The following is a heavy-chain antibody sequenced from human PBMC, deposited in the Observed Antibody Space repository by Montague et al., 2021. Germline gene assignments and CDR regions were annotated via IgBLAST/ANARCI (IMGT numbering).Heavy chain of an antibody. CDR2: VSHGGRT. V-gene: IGHV4-34*01. CDR1: GGSFSGYY. Sequence: SESLSLTCAVYGGSFSGYYWSWIRQPPGKGLEWMGSVSHGGRTYYNPSLKSRVTISVDTSNNHFSLKLSSVTAADTAMYYCARERDRYYYMDIWGKGTTITVSS. CDR3: ARERDRYYYMDI. J-gene: IGHJ6*03.